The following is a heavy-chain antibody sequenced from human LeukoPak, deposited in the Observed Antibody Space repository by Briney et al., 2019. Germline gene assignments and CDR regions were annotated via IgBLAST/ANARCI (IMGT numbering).Heavy chain of an antibody. CDR3: AHLGYCSGGSCPNFDY. Sequence: PSQTLSLTCTVSGYSISSGYYWGWIRQPPGKGLEWIGSIYHSGSTYYNPSLKSRVTISVDTSKNQFSLKLSSVTAADTAVYYCAHLGYCSGGSCPNFDYWGQGTLVTVSS. J-gene: IGHJ4*02. V-gene: IGHV4-38-2*02. CDR1: GYSISSGYY. CDR2: IYHSGST. D-gene: IGHD2-15*01.